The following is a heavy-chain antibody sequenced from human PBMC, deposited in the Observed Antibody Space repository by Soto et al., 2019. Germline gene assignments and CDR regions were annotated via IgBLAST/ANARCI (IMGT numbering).Heavy chain of an antibody. D-gene: IGHD6-6*01. CDR2: INPNGGST. Sequence: QVQLVQPGAEVKKPGASVKFSCKASGYIFTNFYIHWVRQAPGQGLEWIGIINPNGGSTNYAQNFQGRVTMTRDTSTSTGYMYLSSLRSEDTAVYHCTRGLASGDYWGQGTLITGSS. CDR3: TRGLASGDY. CDR1: GYIFTNFY. J-gene: IGHJ4*02. V-gene: IGHV1-46*03.